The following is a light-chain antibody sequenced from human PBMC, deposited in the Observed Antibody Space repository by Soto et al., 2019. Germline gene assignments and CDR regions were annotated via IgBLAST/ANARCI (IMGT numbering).Light chain of an antibody. CDR1: SSDVGGYNY. CDR3: SSLAGSNNLL. J-gene: IGLJ2*01. V-gene: IGLV2-8*01. Sequence: QSVLTQPPSASGSPGQSVTISCTGTSSDVGGYNYVSWYQQHPGKAPKLMIYGVNKRPSGVPDRFSGSKSGNTASLTVSGLQAEDEADYYCSSLAGSNNLLFGGGTKLTVL. CDR2: GVN.